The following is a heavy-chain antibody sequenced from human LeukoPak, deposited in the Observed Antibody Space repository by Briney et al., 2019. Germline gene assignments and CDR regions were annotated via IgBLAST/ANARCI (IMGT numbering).Heavy chain of an antibody. V-gene: IGHV1-2*02. J-gene: IGHJ5*02. D-gene: IGHD6-13*01. CDR1: GYTFTGYY. Sequence: ASVKVSCKASGYTFTGYYMHWVRQAPGQGLEWMGWINPNSGGTNYVQKFQGRVTMTRDTSISTAYMELSRLRSDDTAVYYCAREGSLNWFDPWGQGTLVTVSS. CDR2: INPNSGGT. CDR3: AREGSLNWFDP.